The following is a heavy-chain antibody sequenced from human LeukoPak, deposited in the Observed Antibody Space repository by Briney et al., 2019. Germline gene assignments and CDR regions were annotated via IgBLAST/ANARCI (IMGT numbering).Heavy chain of an antibody. J-gene: IGHJ5*02. CDR3: AKSRLTPHP. Sequence: EGSLRLSCAASGSTFSNSDMSWVRQAPGKGLEWVSAIGGSGSSTFYADSVKGRFTVSRDNSKNTLYLQMSSLRAEDTAVYYCAKSRLTPHPWGQGTLVTVSS. V-gene: IGHV3-23*01. D-gene: IGHD1-14*01. CDR2: IGGSGSST. CDR1: GSTFSNSD.